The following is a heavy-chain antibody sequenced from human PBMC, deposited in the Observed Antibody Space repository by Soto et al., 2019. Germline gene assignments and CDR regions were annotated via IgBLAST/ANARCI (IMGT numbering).Heavy chain of an antibody. CDR2: ISSSSSYI. D-gene: IGHD2-15*01. CDR3: ASFGTATQFFYYYYGMDV. J-gene: IGHJ6*02. Sequence: ESGGGLVKPGGSLRLSCAASGFTFSSYSMNWVRQAPGKGLEWVSSISSSSSYIYYADSVKGRFTISRDNAKHSLYLQMNSLRAEDTAVYYCASFGTATQFFYYYYGMDVWGQGTTVTVSS. V-gene: IGHV3-21*01. CDR1: GFTFSSYS.